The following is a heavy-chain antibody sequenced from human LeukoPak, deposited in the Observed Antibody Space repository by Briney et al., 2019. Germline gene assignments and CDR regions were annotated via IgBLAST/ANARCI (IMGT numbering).Heavy chain of an antibody. J-gene: IGHJ3*01. CDR2: INQDGSKK. D-gene: IGHD3-9*01. Sequence: QTGGSLRLSCAASGFSFSSDWMNWVRQAPGKGLEWVANINQDGSKKYYVDSVKGRFTISRDNAKNSLYLQMNSLRAEDTAVYCCARDRDILTGVAYDFWGQGTMVTVSS. CDR1: GFSFSSDW. CDR3: ARDRDILTGVAYDF. V-gene: IGHV3-7*05.